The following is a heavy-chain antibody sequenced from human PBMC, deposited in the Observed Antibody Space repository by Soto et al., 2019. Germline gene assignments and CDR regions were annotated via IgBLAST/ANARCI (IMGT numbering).Heavy chain of an antibody. CDR1: GFTFSSYW. D-gene: IGHD5-12*01. CDR2: IKQDGSEK. V-gene: IGHV3-7*01. J-gene: IGHJ4*02. Sequence: PGGSLRLSCAASGFTFSSYWMSWVRQAPGKGLEWVANIKQDGSEKYYVDSVKGRFTISRDNAKNSLYLQMNSLRAEDTAVYYCAREIVDIVATIRFDYWGQGTLVTVSS. CDR3: AREIVDIVATIRFDY.